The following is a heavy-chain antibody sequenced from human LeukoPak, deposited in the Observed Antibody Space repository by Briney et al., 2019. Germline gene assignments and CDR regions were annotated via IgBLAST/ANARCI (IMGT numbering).Heavy chain of an antibody. V-gene: IGHV4-34*01. CDR2: INHSGST. J-gene: IGHJ4*02. CDR3: ARGRGSYIYFDY. D-gene: IGHD1-26*01. Sequence: PSETLSLTCAVYGGSFSGYYWSWIRQPPGKGLEWIGEINHSGSTNYNPSLKSRVTISVDTSKNQFSLKLSSVTAADTAVYYCARGRGSYIYFDYWGQGTLVTVSS. CDR1: GGSFSGYY.